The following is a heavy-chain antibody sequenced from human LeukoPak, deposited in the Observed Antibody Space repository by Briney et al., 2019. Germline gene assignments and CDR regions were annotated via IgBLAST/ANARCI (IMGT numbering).Heavy chain of an antibody. V-gene: IGHV4-34*01. J-gene: IGHJ4*02. CDR3: AREWGVRGVIEY. D-gene: IGHD3-10*01. CDR2: INHSGST. Sequence: SETLSLTCAVYGGSFSGYDWSWIRQPPGKGLEWIGEINHSGSTNYNPSLKSRVTISVDTSKNQFSLKLSSVTAADTAVYYCAREWGVRGVIEYWGQGTLVTVSS. CDR1: GGSFSGYD.